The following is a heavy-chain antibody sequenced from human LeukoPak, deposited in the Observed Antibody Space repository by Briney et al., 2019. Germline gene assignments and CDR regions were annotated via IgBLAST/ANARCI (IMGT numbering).Heavy chain of an antibody. J-gene: IGHJ4*02. Sequence: PGGSLRLSCAASGFTFSRSGMHWDRQAPGKGLEWVALIWYDGINEYYADSVKGRFSISRDDSKNTLYLQMNSLRAEDTAVYYCVRDKGSSWGEKYYFDYWGQGTLVTVSS. V-gene: IGHV3-33*01. CDR2: IWYDGINE. D-gene: IGHD6-13*01. CDR1: GFTFSRSG. CDR3: VRDKGSSWGEKYYFDY.